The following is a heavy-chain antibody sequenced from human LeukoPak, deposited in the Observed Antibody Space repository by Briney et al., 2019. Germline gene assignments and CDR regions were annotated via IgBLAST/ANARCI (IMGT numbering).Heavy chain of an antibody. CDR2: ISYHGSNK. V-gene: IGHV3-30*18. Sequence: GGSLRLSCAASGFTFSSYGMHWVRQAPGKGLEWVAFISYHGSNKYSANSVKGRFTISRDNFKNTLYLQINSLRAEDTSVYYCAKDDPRSGDDVGAFDIWGHGTMVTVSS. CDR1: GFTFSSYG. CDR3: AKDDPRSGDDVGAFDI. D-gene: IGHD4-17*01. J-gene: IGHJ3*02.